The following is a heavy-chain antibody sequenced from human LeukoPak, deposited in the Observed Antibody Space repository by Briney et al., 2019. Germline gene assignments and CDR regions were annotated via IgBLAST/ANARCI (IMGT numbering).Heavy chain of an antibody. CDR1: GFTFNTFA. Sequence: PGGSLRLSCAASGFTFNTFAMSWVRPAPGKGLEWVSAISGSGGSTYYADSVKGRFTISRDNSKNTLYLQMNGLRAEDTAVYYCAKVGSRLSSGSYYFDYWGQGTLVTVSS. CDR2: ISGSGGST. D-gene: IGHD3-22*01. J-gene: IGHJ4*02. V-gene: IGHV3-23*01. CDR3: AKVGSRLSSGSYYFDY.